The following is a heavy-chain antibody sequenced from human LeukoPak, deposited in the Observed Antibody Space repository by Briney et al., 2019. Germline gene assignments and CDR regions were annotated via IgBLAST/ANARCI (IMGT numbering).Heavy chain of an antibody. CDR2: ISYDGSNK. D-gene: IGHD2-8*01. CDR1: RFTFSSYG. V-gene: IGHV3-30*18. J-gene: IGHJ6*03. CDR3: AKAIATSHCTNGVCYNYYYYMDV. Sequence: PGGSLRLSCAASRFTFSSYGMHWVRQAPGKGLEWVAVISYDGSNKYYADSVKGRFTISRDNSKNTLYLQMNSLRAEDTAVYYCAKAIATSHCTNGVCYNYYYYMDVWGKGTTVTVSS.